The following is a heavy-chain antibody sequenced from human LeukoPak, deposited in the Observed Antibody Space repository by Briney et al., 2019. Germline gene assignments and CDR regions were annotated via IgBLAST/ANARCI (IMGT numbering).Heavy chain of an antibody. CDR2: ISWDGGRT. CDR3: AKDIGSHSSSPGFDY. D-gene: IGHD6-6*01. CDR1: GFTFDDYT. J-gene: IGHJ4*02. V-gene: IGHV3-43*01. Sequence: PGGSLRLSCAASGFTFDDYTMHWVRQAPGKGLEWVSLISWDGGRTYYADSVKGRFTISRDNSKNSLYLQMNSLRTEDTALYYCAKDIGSHSSSPGFDYWGQGTLVTVSS.